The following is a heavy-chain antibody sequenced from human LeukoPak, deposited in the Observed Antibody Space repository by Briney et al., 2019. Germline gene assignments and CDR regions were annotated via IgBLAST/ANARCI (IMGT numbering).Heavy chain of an antibody. V-gene: IGHV3-49*04. J-gene: IGHJ6*02. CDR1: GFNIGDHA. CDR2: IRSNAYGGTK. Sequence: GGSLRLSCTASGFNIGDHAMSWVRQAPGKGLEWVSFIRSNAYGGTKEYAASAKGRFSISRDDFKSIVYLQMDSLTSEDTVVYYGHRGPIYLWLYSGRDLWAQETTV. CDR3: HRGPIYLWLYSGRDL. D-gene: IGHD5-18*01.